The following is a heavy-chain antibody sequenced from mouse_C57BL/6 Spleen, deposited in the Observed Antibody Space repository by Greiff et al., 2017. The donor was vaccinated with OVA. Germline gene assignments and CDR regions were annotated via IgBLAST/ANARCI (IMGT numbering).Heavy chain of an antibody. J-gene: IGHJ1*03. D-gene: IGHD1-1*01. CDR2: IDPANGNT. CDR3: AFTVSSHWYFDF. CDR1: GFNIKNTY. V-gene: IGHV14-3*01. Sequence: EVQLQQSVAELVRPGASVKLSCTASGFNIKNTYMHWVKQRPEQGLEWIGRIDPANGNTKYAPKFQGKATITADTSSNTAYVKLSSLTSEDTAIYYCAFTVSSHWYFDFWGKGTTVTVSS.